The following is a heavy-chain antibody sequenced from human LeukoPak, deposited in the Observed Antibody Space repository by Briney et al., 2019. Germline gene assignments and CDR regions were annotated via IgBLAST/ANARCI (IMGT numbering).Heavy chain of an antibody. D-gene: IGHD3-22*01. CDR3: ARHSYYYDSSDFYYFFDY. CDR2: IYYSGST. J-gene: IGHJ4*02. V-gene: IGHV4-39*01. CDR1: GGSISSPSYY. Sequence: SETLSLTRTVSGGSISSPSYYWGWIRQPPGKGLEWIGSIYYSGSTYYNPSLKSRVTISVDKSKNQFSLKLSSVTAADTAVYYCARHSYYYDSSDFYYFFDYWGQGTLVTVSS.